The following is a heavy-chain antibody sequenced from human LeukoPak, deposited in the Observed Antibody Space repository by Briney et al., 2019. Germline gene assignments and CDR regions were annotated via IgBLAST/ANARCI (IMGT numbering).Heavy chain of an antibody. D-gene: IGHD4-17*01. V-gene: IGHV3-53*01. CDR2: IYSDGCT. Sequence: GGSLRLSCAASGFSVSTKYMTWVRQAPGKGLEWISVIYSDGCTFYADSVKGRFTISRDNFKNSLYLQMNSLRADDTAVYYCTSLTVTMGFDYCDYWGQGTLVTVSS. J-gene: IGHJ4*02. CDR3: TSLTVTMGFDYCDY. CDR1: GFSVSTKY.